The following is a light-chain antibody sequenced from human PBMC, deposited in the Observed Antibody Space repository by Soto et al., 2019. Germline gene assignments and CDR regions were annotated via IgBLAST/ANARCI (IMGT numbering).Light chain of an antibody. CDR3: MQDLQTPPYT. Sequence: DIVMTQSPLSLPVTPGEPASISCRSSQSLLHSNGYNYLDWYLQKPGQSPHLLIYLGSNRASGVPDRFSGSGSGTDFTLKIIRVEAEDNGVYYCMQDLQTPPYTFDQVTKLEIK. J-gene: IGKJ2*01. CDR1: QSLLHSNGYNY. CDR2: LGS. V-gene: IGKV2-28*01.